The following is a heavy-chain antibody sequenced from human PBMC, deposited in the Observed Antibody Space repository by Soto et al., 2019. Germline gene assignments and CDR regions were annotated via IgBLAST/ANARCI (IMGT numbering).Heavy chain of an antibody. J-gene: IGHJ4*02. CDR3: TTVLEY. CDR2: IDGVGAGT. CDR1: GFTFTNYW. V-gene: IGHV3-74*01. Sequence: EVQLVQSGGGSVQPCGYLRLSCAASGFTFTNYWMHWVRQVPGKGLVWVSRIDGVGAGTSYSDSVRGRFTISRDNAENMLYLQMNSLRAEDTAVYYCTTVLEYWGQGTLVTVSS.